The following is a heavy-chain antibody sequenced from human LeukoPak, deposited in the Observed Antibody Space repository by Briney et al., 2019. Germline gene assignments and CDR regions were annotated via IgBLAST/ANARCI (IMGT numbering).Heavy chain of an antibody. J-gene: IGHJ4*02. Sequence: ASVKVSCKASGYTFTSYGISWVRQAPGQGLEWMGWISAYNGNTNYAQKLQGRVTMTTDTSTSTAYMELRSLRSDDTAMYYCARDEGALWYSSSWAYYFDYWGQGTPVTVSS. V-gene: IGHV1-18*01. CDR2: ISAYNGNT. D-gene: IGHD6-13*01. CDR3: ARDEGALWYSSSWAYYFDY. CDR1: GYTFTSYG.